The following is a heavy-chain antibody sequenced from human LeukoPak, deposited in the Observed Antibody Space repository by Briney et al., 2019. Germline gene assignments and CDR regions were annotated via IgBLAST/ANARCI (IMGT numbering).Heavy chain of an antibody. J-gene: IGHJ6*03. CDR3: ASISSYYYYYYMDV. V-gene: IGHV4-39*01. CDR2: IYYSGST. D-gene: IGHD6-6*01. Sequence: SETLSLTCSVSGGSISSNSYYWGWIRQPPGKGLEWIGSIYYSGSTYHNPSLKSRVTISVDTSKNQFSLKLSSVTAADTAVYYCASISSYYYYYYMDVWGKGTTVTVSS. CDR1: GGSISSNSYY.